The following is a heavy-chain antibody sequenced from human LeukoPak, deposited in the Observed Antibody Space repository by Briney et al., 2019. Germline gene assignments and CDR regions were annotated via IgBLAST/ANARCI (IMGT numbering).Heavy chain of an antibody. Sequence: GESLKISCKGSGYSFTGYWIGWVRQMPGKGLAWMGIIYPGDSDTRYSPSFQGQVTISADKSISTAYLQWSSLKASDTAMYYCARQGLRQLDGLDVWGQGTTVTVSS. J-gene: IGHJ6*02. CDR3: ARQGLRQLDGLDV. V-gene: IGHV5-51*01. CDR1: GYSFTGYW. CDR2: IYPGDSDT. D-gene: IGHD6-6*01.